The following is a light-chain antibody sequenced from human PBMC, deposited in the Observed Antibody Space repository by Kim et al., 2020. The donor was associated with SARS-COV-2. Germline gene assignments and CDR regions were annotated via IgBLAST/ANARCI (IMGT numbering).Light chain of an antibody. J-gene: IGKJ2*01. V-gene: IGKV3-20*01. CDR2: GAS. CDR1: QSLSSSH. Sequence: PGERATLSFRASQSLSSSHLAWSQQKPGQAPRLLIYGASSRATGIPDRFSGSGSGTDFTLTISRLEPEDFAVYYCQQYGSSPRTFGQGTKLEI. CDR3: QQYGSSPRT.